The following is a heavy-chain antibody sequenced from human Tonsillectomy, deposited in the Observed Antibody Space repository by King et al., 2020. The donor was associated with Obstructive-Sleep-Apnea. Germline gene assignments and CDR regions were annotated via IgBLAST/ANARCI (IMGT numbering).Heavy chain of an antibody. CDR3: ARTPYGDYALDY. J-gene: IGHJ4*02. CDR2: IYHSGTT. CDR1: GGSIINTNW. D-gene: IGHD4-17*01. Sequence: VQLQESGPGLVKPSGTLSLTCAVSGGSIINTNWWTWVRQPPGKGLEFIGQIYHSGTTNYNPSLRSRVTISVDKSKNQFSLKLRFVTAADTAVYYCARTPYGDYALDYWGQGTLVTVSS. V-gene: IGHV4-4*02.